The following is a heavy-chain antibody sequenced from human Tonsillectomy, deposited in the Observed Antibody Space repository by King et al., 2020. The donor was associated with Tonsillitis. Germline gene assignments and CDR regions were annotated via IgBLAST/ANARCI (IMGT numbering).Heavy chain of an antibody. CDR3: VSDXXXGXXTAGXXGLXX. Sequence: QLVQSXXGVVQPGRSLRLSCVASRXAFSCYGMHXVRQAPGKGLEWVAFVSLDGSGKNYGDSGRGRFTISRDHSKKMVHLQMSNLTSDDTAMYYCVSDXXXGXXTAGXXGLXXWGRXXTVXVS. CDR1: RXAFSCYG. CDR2: VSLDGSGK. V-gene: IGHV3-30*19. J-gene: IGHJ6*02.